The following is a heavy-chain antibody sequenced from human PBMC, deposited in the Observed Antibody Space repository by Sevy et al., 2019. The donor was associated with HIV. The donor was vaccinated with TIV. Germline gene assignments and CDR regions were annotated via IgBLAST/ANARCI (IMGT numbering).Heavy chain of an antibody. CDR2: ITSSGFAL. CDR3: ARGKSGYGYALNY. J-gene: IGHJ4*02. Sequence: LSLTCAASGFTFSDFYMTWIRQAPGKGLEFVSAITSSGFALSYADSVNGRFTISRDNAKNSLYLIMNSLRAEDTAVYYCARGKSGYGYALNYWGQGTLVTVSS. D-gene: IGHD5-18*01. V-gene: IGHV3-11*04. CDR1: GFTFSDFY.